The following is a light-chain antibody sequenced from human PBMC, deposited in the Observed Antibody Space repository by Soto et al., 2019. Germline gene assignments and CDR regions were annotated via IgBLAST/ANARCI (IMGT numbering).Light chain of an antibody. V-gene: IGKV1-5*03. CDR1: QSISSW. CDR2: KAS. CDR3: QPYKSYPWT. Sequence: DNHMTQSPSTLSASVGDRVTITCRASQSISSWLAWYQQKPGKAPNLLIYKASSLRSGVPSRFSGSGSGTEFTLTISSLQPDDSATYYCQPYKSYPWTFGQGTKVDIK. J-gene: IGKJ1*01.